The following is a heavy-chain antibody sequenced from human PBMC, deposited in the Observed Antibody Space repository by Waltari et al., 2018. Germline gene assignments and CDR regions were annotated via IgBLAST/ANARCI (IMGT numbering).Heavy chain of an antibody. Sequence: QVQLVQSGAEVKKPGASVKVSCKASGYTFTSYDINWVRQATGQGLEWMGWMNPNSGNTGYAQKFQGRVTMTRNTSISTAYMELSSVTAADTAVYYCARRVYSSGWLDYWGQGTLVTVSS. J-gene: IGHJ4*02. CDR2: MNPNSGNT. V-gene: IGHV1-8*01. CDR3: ARRVYSSGWLDY. CDR1: GYTFTSYD. D-gene: IGHD6-19*01.